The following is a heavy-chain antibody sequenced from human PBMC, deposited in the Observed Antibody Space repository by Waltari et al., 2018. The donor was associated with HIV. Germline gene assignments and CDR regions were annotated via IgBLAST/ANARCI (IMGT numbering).Heavy chain of an antibody. CDR2: VKQDGSDT. J-gene: IGHJ4*02. D-gene: IGHD2-15*01. CDR3: VAEWWYAVPGY. CDR1: GFTISNYW. V-gene: IGHV3-7*01. Sequence: EVQLVESGGGLVQPGGSLRLSCVASGFTISNYWMSWVRQAPGEGLEWVANVKQDGSDTYYADSVKGRFTIFRDDAENLIYLQMNSLRAGDTAVYYCVAEWWYAVPGYWGQGTLVTV.